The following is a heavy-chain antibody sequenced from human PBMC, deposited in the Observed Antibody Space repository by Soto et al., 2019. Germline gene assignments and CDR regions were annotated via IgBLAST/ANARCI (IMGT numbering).Heavy chain of an antibody. V-gene: IGHV1-69*08. D-gene: IGHD1-26*01. J-gene: IGHJ4*02. CDR1: GGTFSHYY. CDR2: ISPILGAT. CDR3: ASNVEAVGARPSDS. Sequence: GASVKVSCKDSGGTFSHYYIRWVRQAPGQGLEWMGRISPILGATNYAQKVQGRVTLTADKSEGTAYMELSSLRSEDTAVYYCASNVEAVGARPSDSWGQGTLVTVSS.